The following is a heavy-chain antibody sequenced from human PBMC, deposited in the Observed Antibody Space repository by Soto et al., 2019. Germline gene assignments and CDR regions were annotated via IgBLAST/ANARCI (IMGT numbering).Heavy chain of an antibody. J-gene: IGHJ5*02. Sequence: QAGGSLRLSCAASGFTFSSYEMNWVRQAPGKGLEWVSYISSSGSTIYYADSVKGRFTISRDNAKNSLYLQMNSLRAEDTAVYYCARLRTHYRFDPWGQGTLVTVSS. D-gene: IGHD4-4*01. CDR3: ARLRTHYRFDP. CDR1: GFTFSSYE. CDR2: ISSSGSTI. V-gene: IGHV3-48*03.